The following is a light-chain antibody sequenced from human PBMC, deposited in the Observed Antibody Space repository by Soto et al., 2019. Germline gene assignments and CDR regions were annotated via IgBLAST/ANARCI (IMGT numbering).Light chain of an antibody. Sequence: QSVLTQPPSASGTPGQRVTISCSGSSSNIGSNYVYWYQQLPGTAPKLLIYRNNQRPSGVPDRFSGSKSGTSASLAISGLRSADEANYCCAAWDDSLSGVVFGGGTKLTVL. J-gene: IGLJ3*02. CDR3: AAWDDSLSGVV. CDR2: RNN. CDR1: SSNIGSNY. V-gene: IGLV1-47*01.